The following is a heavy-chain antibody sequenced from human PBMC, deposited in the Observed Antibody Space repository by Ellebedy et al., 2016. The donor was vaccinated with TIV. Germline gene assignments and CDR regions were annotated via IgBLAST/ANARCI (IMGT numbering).Heavy chain of an antibody. Sequence: GESLKISCAASGFTFSSYGMHWVRQAPGKGLEWVAIIWYDGSNKYYADSVKGRFTISRDNSKKTLYLQMNSLRAEDTALYYCARSDDPDYWGQGTLVTVSS. J-gene: IGHJ4*02. V-gene: IGHV3-33*08. CDR3: ARSDDPDY. D-gene: IGHD1-1*01. CDR1: GFTFSSYG. CDR2: IWYDGSNK.